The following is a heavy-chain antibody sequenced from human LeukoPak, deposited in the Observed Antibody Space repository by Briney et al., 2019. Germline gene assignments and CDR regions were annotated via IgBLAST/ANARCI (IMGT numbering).Heavy chain of an antibody. J-gene: IGHJ3*02. Sequence: GGSLRLSCAASGFTFSSYSMNWVRQAPGKGLEWVSSISSSSSYIYYADSVKGRFTISRDNAKNSLYLQMNSLRAEDTAVHYCARVLGDDRDIWGQGTMVTVSS. V-gene: IGHV3-21*01. D-gene: IGHD2-21*02. CDR3: ARVLGDDRDI. CDR2: ISSSSSYI. CDR1: GFTFSSYS.